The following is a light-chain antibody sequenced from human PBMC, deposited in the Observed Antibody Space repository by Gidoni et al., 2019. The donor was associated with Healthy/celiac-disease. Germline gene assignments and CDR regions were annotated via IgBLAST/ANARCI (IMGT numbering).Light chain of an antibody. J-gene: IGLJ2*01. CDR2: GKN. CDR3: NSRDSHLG. V-gene: IGLV3-19*01. Sequence: VALGQTVRITCQGHSLRNYYASWYQQKPGQAPVLVIYGKNNRPAGIPDRFSGSSSGNTASLTITGAQAEDEADYYCNSRDSHLGFGGGTKLTVL. CDR1: SLRNYY.